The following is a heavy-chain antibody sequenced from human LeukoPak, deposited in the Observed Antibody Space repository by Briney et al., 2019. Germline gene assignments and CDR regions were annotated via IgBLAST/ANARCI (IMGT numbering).Heavy chain of an antibody. J-gene: IGHJ4*02. CDR2: IIGSGGST. V-gene: IGHV3-23*01. D-gene: IGHD2-2*01. Sequence: WVSAIIGSGGSTYYADSVKGRFTISRDNSKNTLYLQMNSLRAEDTAVYYCARSSTSCFDYWGQGTLVTVSS. CDR3: ARSSTSCFDY.